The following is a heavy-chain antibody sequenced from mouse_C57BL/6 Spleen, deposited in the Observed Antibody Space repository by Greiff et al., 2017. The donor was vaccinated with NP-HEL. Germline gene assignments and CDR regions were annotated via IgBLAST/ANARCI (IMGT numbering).Heavy chain of an antibody. CDR2: IRSKSNNYAT. CDR1: GFSFNTYA. CDR3: VGTGSYFDV. J-gene: IGHJ1*03. V-gene: IGHV10-1*01. D-gene: IGHD4-1*01. Sequence: DAGGGLVQPKGSLKLSCAASGFSFNTYAMNWVRQAPGKGLEWVARIRSKSNNYATYYADPVKDRFTISRDDSESMLYLQMNNLKTEDTAMYYCVGTGSYFDVWGTGTTVTVSS.